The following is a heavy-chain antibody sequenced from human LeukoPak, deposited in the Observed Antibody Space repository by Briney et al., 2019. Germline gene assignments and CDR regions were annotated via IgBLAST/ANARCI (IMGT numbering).Heavy chain of an antibody. V-gene: IGHV4-31*03. CDR2: IYYSGST. Sequence: SQTLSLTCTVSGGSISSGGYYWSWIRQHPGTGLEWIGYIYYSGSTYYNPSLKSRVTISVDTSKNQFSLKLSSVTAADTAVYYCVRGLYCSGGSCYWGDAFDIWGQGTMVTVSP. CDR3: VRGLYCSGGSCYWGDAFDI. CDR1: GGSISSGGYY. J-gene: IGHJ3*02. D-gene: IGHD2-15*01.